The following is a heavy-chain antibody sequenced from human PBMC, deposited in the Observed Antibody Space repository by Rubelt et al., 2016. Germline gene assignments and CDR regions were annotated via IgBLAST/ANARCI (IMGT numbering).Heavy chain of an antibody. CDR1: GGSFSGYY. D-gene: IGHD3/OR15-3a*01. CDR2: INHSGST. J-gene: IGHJ6*02. Sequence: QVQLQQWGAGLLKPSETLSLTCAVYGGSFSGYYWSWIRQPPGKGLEWIGEINHSGSTNYNPSLKCGVTISVDTSKNQFSLKLSSVTAADTAVYYCARSRRTGYYSRGYYYYGMDVWGQGTTVTVSS. V-gene: IGHV4-34*01. CDR3: ARSRRTGYYSRGYYYYGMDV.